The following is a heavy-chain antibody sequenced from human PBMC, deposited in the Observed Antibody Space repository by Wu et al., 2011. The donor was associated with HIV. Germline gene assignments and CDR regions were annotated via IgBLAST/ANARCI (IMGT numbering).Heavy chain of an antibody. CDR3: AREGGDGYNLKH. CDR2: IMPIFGTT. V-gene: IGHV1-69*08. D-gene: IGHD5-24*01. J-gene: IGHJ1*01. Sequence: QVQLVQSGAEVKKPGSSVKVSCKTSGYTFSTYSITWVRQAPGQGLEWMGRIMPIFGTTNYAQKFQGSVTITADQSTSTAYLEMKNLRSEDTAVYYCAREGGDGYNLKHWGQGTLVTVSS. CDR1: GYTFSTYS.